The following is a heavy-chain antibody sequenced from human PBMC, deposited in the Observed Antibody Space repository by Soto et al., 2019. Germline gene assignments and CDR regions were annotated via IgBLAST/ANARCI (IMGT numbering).Heavy chain of an antibody. CDR3: AKGHSSSPSPQYYYYGMDV. D-gene: IGHD6-13*01. Sequence: VGSLRLSCGASGLTFSSFAMSWVRQAPGKGLEWVSGISGSGGSTYHADSVKGRFTISRDNSKNVLYLQMNSVRAEDTAVYYCAKGHSSSPSPQYYYYGMDVWGQGTTVTVSS. V-gene: IGHV3-23*01. J-gene: IGHJ6*02. CDR2: ISGSGGST. CDR1: GLTFSSFA.